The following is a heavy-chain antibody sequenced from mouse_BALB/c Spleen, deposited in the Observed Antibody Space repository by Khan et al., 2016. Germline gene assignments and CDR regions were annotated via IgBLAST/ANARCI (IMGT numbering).Heavy chain of an antibody. CDR2: IDPANGNT. Sequence: VQLQQSGAELVKPGASVKLSCTASGFNIKDTYMHWVKQRPEQGLEWIGRIDPANGNTKYDPKFQGKATITADTSSTTAYLQLSSLTSEDTAVYYCAIFTTGDAMDYWGQGTSVTVSS. CDR3: AIFTTGDAMDY. V-gene: IGHV14-3*02. D-gene: IGHD1-1*01. CDR1: GFNIKDTY. J-gene: IGHJ4*01.